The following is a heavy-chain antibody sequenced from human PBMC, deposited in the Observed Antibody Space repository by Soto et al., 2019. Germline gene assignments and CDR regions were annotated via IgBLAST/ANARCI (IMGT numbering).Heavy chain of an antibody. V-gene: IGHV3-23*01. CDR1: GFTFTNYA. J-gene: IGHJ4*02. Sequence: EVQLLESGGGLVQPGGSLRLSCAASGFTFTNYAMSWVRQAPGKGLEWVSGISGSGGSTYYAGSVKGRFTISRDNSKSTLYLQMNSLRGEDTAVSYCAKVRTYDILTGYYPDRVHDYWGQGTLVTVSS. CDR2: ISGSGGST. CDR3: AKVRTYDILTGYYPDRVHDY. D-gene: IGHD3-9*01.